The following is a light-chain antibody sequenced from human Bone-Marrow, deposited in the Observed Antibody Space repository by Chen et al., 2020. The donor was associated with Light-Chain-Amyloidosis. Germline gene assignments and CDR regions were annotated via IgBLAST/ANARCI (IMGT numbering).Light chain of an antibody. CDR3: QAWDSSTGEV. CDR1: KLGDKY. V-gene: IGLV3-1*01. J-gene: IGLJ2*01. Sequence: SYELTQPPSVSVSPGQTASITCSGDKLGDKYACWYQQKPGQSPVLVIYQDSKRPSGIPERFSGANSGNTATLTISGTKAMDEADYYCQAWDSSTGEVFGGGTKLTVL. CDR2: QDS.